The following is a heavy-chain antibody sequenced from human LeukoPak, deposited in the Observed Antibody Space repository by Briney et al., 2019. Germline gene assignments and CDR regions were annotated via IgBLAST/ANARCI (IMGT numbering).Heavy chain of an antibody. CDR1: DGSISKAVYS. D-gene: IGHD3-16*01. CDR2: IYYGGSA. J-gene: IGHJ4*02. CDR3: ARQGIGVFDS. V-gene: IGHV4-39*01. Sequence: SETLSLTCIVPDGSISKAVYSWGWIRQPPGKGLEWIGTIYYGGSAARNASLKSRVTISVDKSRDQFSLNLSSVTAADTAIYYCARQGIGVFDSWGQGILVTVSS.